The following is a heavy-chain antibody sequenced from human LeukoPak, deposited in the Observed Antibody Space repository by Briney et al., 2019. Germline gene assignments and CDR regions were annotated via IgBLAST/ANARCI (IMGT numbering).Heavy chain of an antibody. Sequence: GGSLRLSCAASEFTFSSYAMSWVRQAPGKGLEWVSAISGSGGSTYYADSVKGRFTISRDNSKNTLYLQMNSLRAEDTAVYYCAKDPGSGGSWDWGQGTLVTVSS. J-gene: IGHJ4*02. CDR2: ISGSGGST. CDR1: EFTFSSYA. V-gene: IGHV3-23*01. D-gene: IGHD2-15*01. CDR3: AKDPGSGGSWD.